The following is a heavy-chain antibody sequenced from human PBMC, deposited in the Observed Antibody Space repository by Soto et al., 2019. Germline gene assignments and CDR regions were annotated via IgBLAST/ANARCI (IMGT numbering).Heavy chain of an antibody. D-gene: IGHD3-16*01. J-gene: IGHJ4*02. CDR2: IRGSGGSA. V-gene: IGHV3-23*01. CDR1: GFTFSNYA. Sequence: EVQLLESGGGLIQPGGSLRLSCAASGFTFSNYAMSWVRQAPGKGLEWVSAIRGSGGSAYYADSVKGRFTISRDNSKNTLYLQMNSLRAEDTAVYSCARDGNSHDFVAGSFDYWGQGTLVTVSS. CDR3: ARDGNSHDFVAGSFDY.